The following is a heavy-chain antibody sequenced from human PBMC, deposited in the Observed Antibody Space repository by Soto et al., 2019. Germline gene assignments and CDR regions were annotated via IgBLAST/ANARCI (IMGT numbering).Heavy chain of an antibody. D-gene: IGHD5-18*01. CDR1: GFTFSSYA. CDR3: ARVRIDTDMATGPSWLDP. V-gene: IGHV3-23*01. Sequence: GGSLRLSCAASGFTFSSYAMSWVRQAPGKGLEWVSAISGSGGSTYYADSVKGRFTISRDNSKNTLYLQMNSMRAEDTAVYYCARVRIDTDMATGPSWLDPCGQGTMVTVYS. J-gene: IGHJ5*02. CDR2: ISGSGGST.